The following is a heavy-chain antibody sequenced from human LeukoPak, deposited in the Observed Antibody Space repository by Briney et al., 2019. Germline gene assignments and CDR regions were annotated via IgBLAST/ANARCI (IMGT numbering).Heavy chain of an antibody. D-gene: IGHD1-14*01. CDR1: GGTFSGYT. Sequence: SVKVSCKASGGTFSGYTISWVRQAPGQGLEWMGRIIPILGIANYAQKFQGRVTITADESTSTAYMELSSLRSEDTAVYYCARATGAASSLYMDVWGKGTTVTVSS. V-gene: IGHV1-69*02. J-gene: IGHJ6*03. CDR3: ARATGAASSLYMDV. CDR2: IIPILGIA.